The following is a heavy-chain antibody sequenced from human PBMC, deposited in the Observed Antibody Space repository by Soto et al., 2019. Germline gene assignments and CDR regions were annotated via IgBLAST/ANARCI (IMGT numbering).Heavy chain of an antibody. J-gene: IGHJ6*02. CDR2: IIPIFGTA. CDR3: RVIAVDHYYYYYGMDV. Sequence: GGPVKVSFQASGGTPSSYSISWVRQAPGQWLEWMGGIIPIFGTANYAQKFQGRVTITADESTSTAYMELSSLRSEDTAVYYCRVIAVDHYYYYYGMDVWGQGTTVTVSS. V-gene: IGHV1-69*01. D-gene: IGHD6-19*01. CDR1: GGTPSSYS.